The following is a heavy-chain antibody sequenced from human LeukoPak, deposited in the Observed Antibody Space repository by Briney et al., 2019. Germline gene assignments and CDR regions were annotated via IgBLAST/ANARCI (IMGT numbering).Heavy chain of an antibody. D-gene: IGHD1-26*01. Sequence: SETLSLTCTVSGGTISRNYWGWIRQPPGKGLEWVAYIDYSGSTNYSPSLKSRLTISMDASKNQFSLNLSSVTAADTAVYYCARDRRRELLHAFDIWGRGTMVTVSS. CDR3: ARDRRRELLHAFDI. CDR2: IDYSGST. J-gene: IGHJ3*02. CDR1: GGTISRNY. V-gene: IGHV4-59*01.